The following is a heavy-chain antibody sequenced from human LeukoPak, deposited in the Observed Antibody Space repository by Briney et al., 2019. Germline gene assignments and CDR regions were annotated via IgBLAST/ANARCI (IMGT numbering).Heavy chain of an antibody. CDR1: GFTFSSYA. CDR2: ISGSGGST. J-gene: IGHJ1*01. D-gene: IGHD3-22*01. V-gene: IGHV3-23*01. Sequence: PGGSLRLSCAASGFTFSSYAMSWVRQAPGKGLEWVSAISGSGGSTYYADSVKGRFTISRDNSKNTLYVQMNSLRAEDTAVYYCAKHALTYYYDSSGSPPQHWGQGTLVTVSS. CDR3: AKHALTYYYDSSGSPPQH.